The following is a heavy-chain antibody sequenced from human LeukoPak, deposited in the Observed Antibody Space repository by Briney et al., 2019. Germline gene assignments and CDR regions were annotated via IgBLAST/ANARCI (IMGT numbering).Heavy chain of an antibody. V-gene: IGHV3-23*01. CDR2: ISGSAGDT. D-gene: IGHD5-24*01. J-gene: IGHJ5*02. CDR3: AKMACATCLSRFDP. CDR1: GFHFSNYA. Sequence: PGGSLRLSCRVPGFHFSNYAMTWVRQAPGKGLQWVSSISGSAGDTYYADSVKGRFTISRDNSKNTLYLQMNSLRVDDTAVYYCAKMACATCLSRFDPWGQGTLVAVS.